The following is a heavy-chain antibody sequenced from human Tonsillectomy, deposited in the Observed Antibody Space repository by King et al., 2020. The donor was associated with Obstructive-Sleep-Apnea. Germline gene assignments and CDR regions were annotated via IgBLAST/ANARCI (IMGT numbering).Heavy chain of an antibody. V-gene: IGHV1-69*01. CDR3: ARGAYCGADCYYSRDFQH. Sequence: QVQLVESGAEVKKPGSSVKVSCKASGGTFSSHVISWVRQAPRQGLEWMGGIIPIFGTPNYAQKFQGRVTITADESTTTAYMELSSLRSEDTAVYYCARGAYCGADCYYSRDFQHWGQGTLVIVSS. J-gene: IGHJ1*01. CDR1: GGTFSSHV. D-gene: IGHD2-21*02. CDR2: IIPIFGTP.